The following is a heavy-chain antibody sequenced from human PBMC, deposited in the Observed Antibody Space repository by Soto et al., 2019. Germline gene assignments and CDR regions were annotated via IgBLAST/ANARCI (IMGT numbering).Heavy chain of an antibody. CDR3: ARDPDVLPQGRFGP. CDR2: ISSSSSYI. D-gene: IGHD3-10*01. Sequence: EVQLVESGGGLVKPGGSLRLSCAASGFTFSSYSMNWVRQAPGKGLEWVSSISSSSSYIYYADSVKGRFTISRDNAKNSLYLQMNSLRAEDTAVYYCARDPDVLPQGRFGPWGQGTLVTVSS. J-gene: IGHJ5*02. V-gene: IGHV3-21*01. CDR1: GFTFSSYS.